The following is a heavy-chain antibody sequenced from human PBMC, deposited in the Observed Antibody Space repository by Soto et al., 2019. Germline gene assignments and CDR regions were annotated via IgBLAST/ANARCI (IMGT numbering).Heavy chain of an antibody. CDR3: AREEPHDYGDYGVTFDI. V-gene: IGHV1-69*13. J-gene: IGHJ3*02. D-gene: IGHD4-17*01. CDR1: GGTFSSYA. Sequence: SVKVSCKASGGTFSSYAISWVRQAPGQGLEWMGGIIPIFGTANYAQKFQGRVTITADESTSTAYMELSSLRSEDTAVYYCAREEPHDYGDYGVTFDIWGLGTMVTVSS. CDR2: IIPIFGTA.